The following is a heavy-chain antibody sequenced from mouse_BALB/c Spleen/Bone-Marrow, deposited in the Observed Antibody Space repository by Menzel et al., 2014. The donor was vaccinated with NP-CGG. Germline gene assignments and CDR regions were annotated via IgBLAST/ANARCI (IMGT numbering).Heavy chain of an antibody. V-gene: IGHV1-54*01. Sequence: QVHLRQPGAELVRPGTSVKVSCKASGYAFTNYLIEWVKQRPGQGLEWIGVINPGSGGTNYNEKFKGKATLTADKSSSTAYMQLSSLTSDDSAVYFCARIYYGNYYWGQGTTLTVSS. J-gene: IGHJ2*01. CDR2: INPGSGGT. D-gene: IGHD2-1*01. CDR1: GYAFTNYL. CDR3: ARIYYGNYY.